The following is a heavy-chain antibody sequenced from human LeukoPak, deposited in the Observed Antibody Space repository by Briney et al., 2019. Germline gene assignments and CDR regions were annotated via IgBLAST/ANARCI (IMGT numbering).Heavy chain of an antibody. CDR1: GGSISSSSYY. V-gene: IGHV4-39*01. J-gene: IGHJ4*02. Sequence: SSETLSLTCTVSGGSISSSSYYWGWIRQPPGKGLEWIGSIYYSGSTYYNPSLKGRVTISVDTSKNQFSLKLSSVTAADTAVYYCARQVGQWLVGTGESYFDYWGQGTLVTVSS. D-gene: IGHD6-19*01. CDR3: ARQVGQWLVGTGESYFDY. CDR2: IYYSGST.